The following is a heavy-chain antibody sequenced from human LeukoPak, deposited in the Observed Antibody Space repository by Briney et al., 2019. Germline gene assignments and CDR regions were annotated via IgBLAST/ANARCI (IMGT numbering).Heavy chain of an antibody. CDR2: INPNSGGT. V-gene: IGHV1-2*02. Sequence: ASVKVSCTASGYTFTGYYMHWVRQAPGQGLEWMGWINPNSGGTNYAQKFQGRVTMTRDTSISTAYMELSRLRSDDTAIYYCARIMEYYDFTPRGFDIWGQGTMVAVSS. J-gene: IGHJ3*02. CDR1: GYTFTGYY. CDR3: ARIMEYYDFTPRGFDI. D-gene: IGHD3/OR15-3a*01.